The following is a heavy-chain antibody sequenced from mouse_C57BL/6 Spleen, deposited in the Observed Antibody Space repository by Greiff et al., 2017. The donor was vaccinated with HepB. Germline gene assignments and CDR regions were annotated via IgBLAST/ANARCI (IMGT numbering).Heavy chain of an antibody. CDR1: GFNIKDYY. Sequence: EVKLVESGAELVKPGASVKLSCTASGFNIKDYYMHWVKQRTEQGLEWIGRIDPEDGETKYAPKFQGKATIPADTTSNTAYLQLSSLTSEDTAVYYCASYYSNYVGYWGQGTTLTVSS. J-gene: IGHJ2*01. CDR2: IDPEDGET. V-gene: IGHV14-2*01. D-gene: IGHD2-12*01. CDR3: ASYYSNYVGY.